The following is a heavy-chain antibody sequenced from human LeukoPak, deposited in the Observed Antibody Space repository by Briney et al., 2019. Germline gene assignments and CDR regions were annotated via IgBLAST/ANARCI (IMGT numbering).Heavy chain of an antibody. CDR3: TTYSSGSCPF. Sequence: GGSLRLSCAASGITFSNAWMTWVRQAPGKGLEWVGRIYGSSNGETTDYGAPVKGRFTMSRDDSKNTLYLQMNSLKTEDTAVYYCTTYSSGSCPFCGQGTLVTVSS. CDR2: IYGSSNGETT. D-gene: IGHD6-19*01. CDR1: GITFSNAW. V-gene: IGHV3-15*01. J-gene: IGHJ4*02.